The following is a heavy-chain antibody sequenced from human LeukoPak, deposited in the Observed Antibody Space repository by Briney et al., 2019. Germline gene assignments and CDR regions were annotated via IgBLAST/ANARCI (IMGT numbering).Heavy chain of an antibody. CDR1: GGSISSYY. D-gene: IGHD3-3*01. CDR2: IYYSGGT. J-gene: IGHJ5*02. Sequence: PSETLSLTCTVSGGSISSYYWSWIRQPPGKGLEWIGYIYYSGGTNYNPSLKSRLTISVDTSKNQFSLTLSSVTAADTAVYYCARAPRSGAYWFDPWGQGTLVTVSS. CDR3: ARAPRSGAYWFDP. V-gene: IGHV4-59*01.